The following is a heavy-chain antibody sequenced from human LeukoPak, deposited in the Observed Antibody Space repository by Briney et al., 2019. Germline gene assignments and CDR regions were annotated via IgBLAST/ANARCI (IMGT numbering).Heavy chain of an antibody. Sequence: SETLSLTCTVSGGSISSYYWSWVRQPPGKGLEWIGCIYYRGTTNYNPSLKSRVSMSVDTSKKQFSLKLSSVTAADTAVYYCARVGFGWFDPWGQGTLVTVSS. CDR1: GGSISSYY. CDR3: ARVGFGWFDP. D-gene: IGHD2-2*03. J-gene: IGHJ5*02. CDR2: IYYRGTT. V-gene: IGHV4-59*01.